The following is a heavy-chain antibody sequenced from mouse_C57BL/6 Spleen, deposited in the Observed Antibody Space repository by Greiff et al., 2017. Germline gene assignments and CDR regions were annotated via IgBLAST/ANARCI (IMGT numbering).Heavy chain of an antibody. CDR3: ARGELGWYFAV. D-gene: IGHD3-1*01. V-gene: IGHV1-64*01. Sequence: QVQLQQPGAELVKPGASVKLSCKASGYTFTSYWMHWVKQRPGQGLEWIGMIHPNGGSTNYNEKFKSKATLTVDKTSSTAYMQLSSLTTEDAAVLYCARGELGWYFAVWGTGTTVTVSA. J-gene: IGHJ1*03. CDR2: IHPNGGST. CDR1: GYTFTSYW.